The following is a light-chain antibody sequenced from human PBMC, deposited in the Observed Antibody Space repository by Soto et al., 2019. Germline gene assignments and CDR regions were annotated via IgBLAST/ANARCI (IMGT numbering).Light chain of an antibody. Sequence: IRLTQSPSSLSASTGDRATITCRASQGISSYLAWYQQKPGKAPKLLIYAASTLLSGVPSRFSGSGSGTAVSITISCLQSEDFSTYYCQQYYSYCMYTFGQGTKLEIK. V-gene: IGKV1-8*01. CDR3: QQYYSYCMYT. J-gene: IGKJ2*01. CDR1: QGISSY. CDR2: AAS.